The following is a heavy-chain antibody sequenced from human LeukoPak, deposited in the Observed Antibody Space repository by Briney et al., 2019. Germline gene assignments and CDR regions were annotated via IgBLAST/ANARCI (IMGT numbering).Heavy chain of an antibody. Sequence: GGSLRLSCAASGFTVSSNYMSWVRQAPGKGLEWVSIIYSGGSTYYADSVKGRFTISRDNSKNTLYLQMNSLRAEDTAVYYCAKDPDYYFDYWGQGTLVTVSS. CDR1: GFTVSSNY. V-gene: IGHV3-53*01. J-gene: IGHJ4*02. CDR3: AKDPDYYFDY. CDR2: IYSGGST.